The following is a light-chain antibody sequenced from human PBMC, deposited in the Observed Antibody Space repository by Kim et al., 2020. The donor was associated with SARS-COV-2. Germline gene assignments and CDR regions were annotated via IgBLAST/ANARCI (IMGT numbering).Light chain of an antibody. J-gene: IGLJ1*01. CDR2: DVI. CDR1: SSDVGGYNY. Sequence: QSVLTQPASVSGSPGQSITISCTGTSSDVGGYNYVSWYQQHPGKAPKLMIYDVINRPSGVSNRFSGSKSGNTASLTISGLQAEDEADYYCSSYTSSSTPYVFGTGTKVTVL. CDR3: SSYTSSSTPYV. V-gene: IGLV2-14*03.